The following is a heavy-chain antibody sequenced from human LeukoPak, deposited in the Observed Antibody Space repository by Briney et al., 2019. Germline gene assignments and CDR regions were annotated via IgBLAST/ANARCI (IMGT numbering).Heavy chain of an antibody. CDR2: ISSSSSYI. Sequence: GGSLRLSCAASGFTFSSYSMNWVRQAPGKGLEWVSSISSSSSYIYYADSVKGRFTISRDNAKNSLYLQMNSLRAEDTAVYYCARAPGLRGNYYGSGSHSLGFDYWGQGTLVTVSS. CDR1: GFTFSSYS. V-gene: IGHV3-21*01. CDR3: ARAPGLRGNYYGSGSHSLGFDY. D-gene: IGHD3-10*01. J-gene: IGHJ4*02.